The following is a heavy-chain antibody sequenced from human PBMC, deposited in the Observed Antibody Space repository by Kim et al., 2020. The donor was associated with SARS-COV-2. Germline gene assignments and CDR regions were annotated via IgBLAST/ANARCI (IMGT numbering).Heavy chain of an antibody. D-gene: IGHD3-10*01. Sequence: GGSLRLSCAASGFTFSDYYMSWIRQAPGKGLEWVSYISSSGSTIYYADSVKGRFTISRDNAKNSLYLQMNSLRAEDTAVYYCARDRWFGELLGMDVWGQGTTVTVSS. J-gene: IGHJ6*02. V-gene: IGHV3-11*04. CDR1: GFTFSDYY. CDR2: ISSSGSTI. CDR3: ARDRWFGELLGMDV.